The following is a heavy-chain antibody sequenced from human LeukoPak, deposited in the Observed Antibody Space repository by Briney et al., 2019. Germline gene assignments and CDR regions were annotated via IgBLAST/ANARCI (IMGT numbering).Heavy chain of an antibody. CDR1: GFTFSSYS. V-gene: IGHV3-21*05. D-gene: IGHD6-19*01. J-gene: IGHJ4*02. CDR2: ISSSSSYI. CDR3: ASNLPGIAVAGIQLDY. Sequence: GGSLRLSCAASGFTFSSYSMNWVRQAPGKGLEWVSYISSSSSYIYYADSVKGRFTISRDNAKNSLYLQMNSLRAEDTAVYYCASNLPGIAVAGIQLDYWGQGTLVTVSS.